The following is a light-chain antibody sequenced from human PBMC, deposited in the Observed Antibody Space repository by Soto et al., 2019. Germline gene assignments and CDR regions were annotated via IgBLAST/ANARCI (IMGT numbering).Light chain of an antibody. V-gene: IGKV3-20*01. Sequence: LILTQSPGTLSLSPGERATLSCRASESVRNNSLAWYQQHPGQAPRLLIFGASSRATGIPDRFTGTGSGADCSLTISRLEPDDSAVYFCHHYGYGADTFGQGTKLEIK. CDR1: ESVRNNS. CDR2: GAS. CDR3: HHYGYGADT. J-gene: IGKJ2*01.